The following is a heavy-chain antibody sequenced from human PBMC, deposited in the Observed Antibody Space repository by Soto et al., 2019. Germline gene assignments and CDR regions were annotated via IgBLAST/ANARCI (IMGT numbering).Heavy chain of an antibody. J-gene: IGHJ4*02. D-gene: IGHD5-18*01. Sequence: SVKVSCKASGYTFTSYYMHWVRQAPGQGLEWMGGIIPIFGTANYAQKFQGRVTITADESTSTAYMELSSLRSEDTAVYYCASERHSGYSYGLVRGYWGQGTLVTVSS. CDR2: IIPIFGTA. CDR1: GYTFTSYY. V-gene: IGHV1-69*13. CDR3: ASERHSGYSYGLVRGY.